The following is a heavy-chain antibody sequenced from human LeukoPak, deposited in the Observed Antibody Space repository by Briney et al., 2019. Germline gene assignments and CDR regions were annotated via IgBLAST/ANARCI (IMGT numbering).Heavy chain of an antibody. Sequence: ASVNVSCKASGYTFTGYHMHWVRQAPGQGLEGMGWINPNSGGKNYAQKFQGRVTMTRDTSISTAYMELSRLRSDDTAVYYCATPLMTTIVGEGSGTDYWGQGTLVTVSS. J-gene: IGHJ4*02. V-gene: IGHV1-2*02. CDR2: INPNSGGK. CDR1: GYTFTGYH. D-gene: IGHD3-3*01. CDR3: ATPLMTTIVGEGSGTDY.